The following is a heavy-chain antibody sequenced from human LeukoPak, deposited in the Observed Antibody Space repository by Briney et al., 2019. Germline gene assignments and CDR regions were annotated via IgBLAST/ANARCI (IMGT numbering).Heavy chain of an antibody. CDR3: ARGRGSSARLGHYFYYTDV. CDR2: INTNTGNP. CDR1: GYTFTSYG. D-gene: IGHD1-26*01. Sequence: GASVKVSCKASGYTFTSYGIHWVRQAPGQGLEWLGWINTNTGNPTYAQGFTGRFVFSLETSVSTSYLQISSLKAEDTAVYYCARGRGSSARLGHYFYYTDVWGKGTTVTVSS. V-gene: IGHV7-4-1*02. J-gene: IGHJ6*03.